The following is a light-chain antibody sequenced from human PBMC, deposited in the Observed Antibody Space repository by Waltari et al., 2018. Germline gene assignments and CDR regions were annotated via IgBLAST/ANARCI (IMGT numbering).Light chain of an antibody. Sequence: SYELTQPPSVSVSPGQTASITCSGLGDKSACWYQQKPGQSPVLVMLQNRKRPAGIPERFSGSNSGNTATLTISGTQAMDEADYYCQAWDSSTVVFGGGTKLTVL. CDR2: QNR. CDR1: GDKS. J-gene: IGLJ2*01. V-gene: IGLV3-1*01. CDR3: QAWDSSTVV.